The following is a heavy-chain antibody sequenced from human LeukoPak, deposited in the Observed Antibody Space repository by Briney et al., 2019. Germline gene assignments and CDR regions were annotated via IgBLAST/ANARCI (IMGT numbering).Heavy chain of an antibody. D-gene: IGHD2-21*02. J-gene: IGHJ5*02. CDR1: GGSISSSSYY. V-gene: IGHV4-39*07. CDR3: AREVTAIPEWPNWFDP. Sequence: PSETLSLTCTVSGGSISSSSYYWGWIRQPPGKGLEWIGSIYYSGSTYYNPSLKSRVTISVDTSKNQFSLKLSSVTAADTAVYCCAREVTAIPEWPNWFDPWGQGTLVTVSS. CDR2: IYYSGST.